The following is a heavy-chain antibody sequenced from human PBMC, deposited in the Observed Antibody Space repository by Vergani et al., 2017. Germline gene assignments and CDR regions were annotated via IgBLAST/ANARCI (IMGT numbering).Heavy chain of an antibody. CDR1: GFTFDDYA. CDR2: ISWISGSI. Sequence: EVQLVESGGGLVQPGRSLRLSCAASGFTFDDYAMHWVRQAPGKGLEWVSGISWISGSIGYADAVKGRFTISRENAKNSLYLQMNSLRAEDTALYYCAVGDTAMATGYWGQGTLVTVSS. CDR3: AVGDTAMATGY. J-gene: IGHJ4*02. V-gene: IGHV3-9*01. D-gene: IGHD5-18*01.